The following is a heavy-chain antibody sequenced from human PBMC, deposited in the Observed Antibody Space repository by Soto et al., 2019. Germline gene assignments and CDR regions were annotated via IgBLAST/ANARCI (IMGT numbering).Heavy chain of an antibody. Sequence: PGGSLRLSCAVSGFSFGTYTVNWVRQAPGMGLEWVSGLSDSVGTTHYAYSVKGRFTISRDKSKNTLYLQMNNLRAEDTAVYYCAKHLIGGRLQSPFDLWDQGTQVTVSS. V-gene: IGHV3-23*01. CDR1: GFSFGTYT. J-gene: IGHJ4*02. CDR2: LSDSVGTT. D-gene: IGHD3-22*01. CDR3: AKHLIGGRLQSPFDL.